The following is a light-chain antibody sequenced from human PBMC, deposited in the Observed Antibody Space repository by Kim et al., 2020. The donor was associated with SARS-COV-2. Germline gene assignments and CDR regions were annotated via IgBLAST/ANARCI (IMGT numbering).Light chain of an antibody. CDR2: GAS. CDR1: QSVTNNY. CDR3: QQYGSSPWT. V-gene: IGKV3-20*01. J-gene: IGKJ1*01. Sequence: PGAGATLSCRASQSVTNNYLAWYQQRPGQAPRALIYGASSRAPGIPGRFSGSGSGTDFTLTISRLEPEDFAVYHCQQYGSSPWTFGQGTKV.